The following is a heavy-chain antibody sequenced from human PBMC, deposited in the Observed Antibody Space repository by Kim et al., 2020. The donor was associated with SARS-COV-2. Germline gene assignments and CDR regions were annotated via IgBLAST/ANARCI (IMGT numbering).Heavy chain of an antibody. D-gene: IGHD4-17*01. CDR1: GGTFSSYA. CDR2: IIPIFGTA. CDR3: ARHRPRIDYGDYGDYYYYYGMDV. V-gene: IGHV1-69*13. J-gene: IGHJ6*02. Sequence: SVKVSCKASGGTFSSYAISWVRQAPGQGLEWMGGIIPIFGTANYAQKFQGRVTITADESTSTAYMELSSLRSEDTAVYYCARHRPRIDYGDYGDYYYYYGMDVWGQGTTVTVSS.